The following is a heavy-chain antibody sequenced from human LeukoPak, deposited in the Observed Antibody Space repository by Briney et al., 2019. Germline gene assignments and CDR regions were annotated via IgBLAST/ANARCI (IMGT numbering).Heavy chain of an antibody. Sequence: SETLSLTCTVSGGSISSGGYYWSWLRQHPGKGLEWIGYIYYSGSTYYNPSLKSRVTISVDTSKNQFSLKLSSVTAADTAVYYCASAVEYYDFWSGYLKYFQHWGQGTLVTVSS. J-gene: IGHJ1*01. CDR1: GGSISSGGYY. D-gene: IGHD3-3*01. CDR2: IYYSGST. V-gene: IGHV4-31*03. CDR3: ASAVEYYDFWSGYLKYFQH.